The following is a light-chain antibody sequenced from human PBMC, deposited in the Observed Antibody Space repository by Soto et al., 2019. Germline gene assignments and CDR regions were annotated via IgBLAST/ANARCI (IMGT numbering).Light chain of an antibody. V-gene: IGLV2-14*01. CDR1: SSDVGGYKY. CDR3: SSYTSSSTLV. J-gene: IGLJ2*01. Sequence: QSVLTQPASVSGSPGKSITISCTGTSSDVGGYKYVSWYQQHPGKAPKLMIYEVSNRPSGVPNRFFGSKSGNTASLTISGLQAEDEADYYCSSYTSSSTLVFGGGTQLTVL. CDR2: EVS.